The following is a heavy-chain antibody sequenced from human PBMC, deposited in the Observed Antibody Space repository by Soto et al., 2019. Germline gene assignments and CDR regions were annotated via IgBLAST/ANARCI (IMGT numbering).Heavy chain of an antibody. CDR3: AYSSTPFAF. CDR2: ISGSGGSK. CDR1: GFTFSSYA. Sequence: GGSLRLSYAASGFTFSSYAMSLVRQAPGKGLEWGSAISGSGGSKYYADYVKGRFTISRDNSKNTLYLKMNSLRAEDTAVYYCAYSSTPFAFWGQGTLVTVSS. D-gene: IGHD6-13*01. V-gene: IGHV3-23*01. J-gene: IGHJ4*02.